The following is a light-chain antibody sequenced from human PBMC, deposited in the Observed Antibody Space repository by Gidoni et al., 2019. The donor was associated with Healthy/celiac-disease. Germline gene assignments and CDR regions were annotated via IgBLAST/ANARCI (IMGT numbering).Light chain of an antibody. CDR1: SSDVGSYNL. V-gene: IGLV2-23*02. J-gene: IGLJ2*01. Sequence: QSALTQPASVSGSPGQSITISCTGTSSDVGSYNLVSWYQQHLGKAPKLMIYEVSKRPSGVSNRFSGSKSGNTASLTISGLQAEDEADYYCCSYAGSSTSFGGGTKLTVL. CDR3: CSYAGSSTS. CDR2: EVS.